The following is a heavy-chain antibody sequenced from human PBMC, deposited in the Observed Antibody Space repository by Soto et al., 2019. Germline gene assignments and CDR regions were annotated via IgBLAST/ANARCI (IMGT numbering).Heavy chain of an antibody. Sequence: KPSETLSLTCTVSGGSICSYYWSWIRQHPGKGLEWIGEINHSGSTNYNPSLTRRATISVDTSKNQVSLKLTSVTAADTAVYYCARLASGWQYYYFDFWGRGTPVTVSS. V-gene: IGHV4-34*01. D-gene: IGHD6-19*01. CDR1: GGSICSYY. J-gene: IGHJ2*01. CDR2: INHSGST. CDR3: ARLASGWQYYYFDF.